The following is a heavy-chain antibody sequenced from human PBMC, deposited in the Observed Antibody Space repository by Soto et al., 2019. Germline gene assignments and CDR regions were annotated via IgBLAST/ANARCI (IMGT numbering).Heavy chain of an antibody. D-gene: IGHD4-17*01. CDR1: GFTFSSYS. CDR3: AKGPLRFPDYGDYADYSYGMDV. Sequence: GGSLRHSCAASGFTFSSYSMNWVRQATGKGLEWVSYISSSSSTIYYADSVKGRFTISRDNAKNSLYLQMNSLRDEDTAVYYCAKGPLRFPDYGDYADYSYGMDVWGQGTTVTVSS. CDR2: ISSSSSTI. V-gene: IGHV3-48*02. J-gene: IGHJ6*02.